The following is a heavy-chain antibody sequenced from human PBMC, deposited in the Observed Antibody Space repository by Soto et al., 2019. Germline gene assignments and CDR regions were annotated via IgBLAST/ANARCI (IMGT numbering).Heavy chain of an antibody. D-gene: IGHD3-22*01. CDR3: AKTNTHHYYDSSSSPDAFHI. CDR1: GFTFSSYG. CDR2: ISYDGVNK. Sequence: GGSLRLSCAASGFTFSSYGMHWVRQAPGKGLEWVAVISYDGVNKYYADSMKGRFTISRDNSKDTLYLQMNSLRPEDTAVYYCAKTNTHHYYDSSSSPDAFHIWGQGTMVTVSS. J-gene: IGHJ3*02. V-gene: IGHV3-30*18.